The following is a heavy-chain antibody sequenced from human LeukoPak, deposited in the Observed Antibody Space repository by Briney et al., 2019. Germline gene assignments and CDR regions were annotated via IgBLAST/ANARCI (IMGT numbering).Heavy chain of an antibody. J-gene: IGHJ6*03. CDR2: IKEDGSET. CDR3: ARDATMVPLYYYYYMDV. V-gene: IGHV3-7*01. CDR1: GFIFKKYW. D-gene: IGHD3-10*01. Sequence: GESLRLSCAASGFIFKKYWMNWVRQVPGKGLECLANIKEDGSETYYADSVKGRFTISRDNAKNSLYLQMNSLRAEDTAVYYCARDATMVPLYYYYYMDVWGKGTTVTVSS.